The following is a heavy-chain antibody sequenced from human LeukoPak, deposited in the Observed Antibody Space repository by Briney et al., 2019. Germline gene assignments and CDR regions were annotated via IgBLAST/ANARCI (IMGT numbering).Heavy chain of an antibody. V-gene: IGHV4-30-4*01. CDR3: ARLQTKLNYYGSGSPYYYYGMDV. D-gene: IGHD3-10*01. Sequence: PSETLSLTCTVSGGSISSGDYYWSWIRQPPGKGLEWIGYIYYSGSTYYNPSLKSRVTISVDTSKNQFSLKLSSVTAADTAVYYCARLQTKLNYYGSGSPYYYYGMDVWGQGTTVTVSS. CDR2: IYYSGST. CDR1: GGSISSGDYY. J-gene: IGHJ6*02.